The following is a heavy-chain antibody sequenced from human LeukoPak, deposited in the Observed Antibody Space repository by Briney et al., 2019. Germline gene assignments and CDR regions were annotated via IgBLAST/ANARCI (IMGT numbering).Heavy chain of an antibody. Sequence: GGSLRLSCAGSGFSFSSYTMHWVRQAPGKGLEWVAIISYDGTNEYYADSVKGRFTISRDNSKNTLYLQVNSLRAEDTAVYYCARDIKWLGRYYYYGLDVRGQGTTVTVSS. J-gene: IGHJ6*02. V-gene: IGHV3-30*04. CDR2: ISYDGTNE. CDR1: GFSFSSYT. D-gene: IGHD6-19*01. CDR3: ARDIKWLGRYYYYGLDV.